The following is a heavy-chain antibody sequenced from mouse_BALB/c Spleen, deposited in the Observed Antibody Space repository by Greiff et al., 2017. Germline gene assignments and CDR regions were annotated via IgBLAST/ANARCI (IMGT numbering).Heavy chain of an antibody. CDR1: GYTFTSYW. Sequence: LQQPGSELVRPGASVKLSCKASGYTFTSYWMHWVKQRPGQGLEWIGNIYPGSGSTNYDEKFKSKATLTVDTSSSTAYMQLSSLTSEDSAVYYCTRYPPLGYFDYWGQGNTLTVSS. V-gene: IGHV1S22*01. D-gene: IGHD2-14*01. CDR3: TRYPPLGYFDY. CDR2: IYPGSGST. J-gene: IGHJ2*01.